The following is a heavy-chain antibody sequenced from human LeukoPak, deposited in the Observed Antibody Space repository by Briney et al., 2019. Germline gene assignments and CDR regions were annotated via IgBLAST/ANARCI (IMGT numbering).Heavy chain of an antibody. V-gene: IGHV4-59*12. D-gene: IGHD2-2*02. CDR1: ADSISNYA. Sequence: SETLSLTCTVSADSISNYAWSWIRKPPGRGLEWIGYIYYSGSTTYNTSLKSRVTISLDTSKKQFSLRLASVAAADTAVYYCAGDYTTRSYRFDYWGQGTLVTVSS. CDR2: IYYSGST. J-gene: IGHJ4*02. CDR3: AGDYTTRSYRFDY.